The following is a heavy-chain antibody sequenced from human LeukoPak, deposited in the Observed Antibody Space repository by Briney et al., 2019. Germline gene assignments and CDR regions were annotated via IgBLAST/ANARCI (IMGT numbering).Heavy chain of an antibody. D-gene: IGHD3-10*01. CDR2: IYYSGST. Sequence: SETLSLTCTVSGGSISSSSYYWGWIRQPPGKGLEWIGYIYYSGSTNYNPSLKSRVTISVDTSKNQFSLKLSSVTAADTAVYYCARDRAVWDDAFDIWGQGTMVTVSS. CDR1: GGSISSSSYY. CDR3: ARDRAVWDDAFDI. V-gene: IGHV4-61*01. J-gene: IGHJ3*02.